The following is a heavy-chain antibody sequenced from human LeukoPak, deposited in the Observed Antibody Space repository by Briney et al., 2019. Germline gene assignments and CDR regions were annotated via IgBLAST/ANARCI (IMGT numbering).Heavy chain of an antibody. Sequence: PGRSLRLSCAASGFTFRSYAMSWVRQAPGKGLEWVSAISGSGDNTYYADSVKGRFTISRDNFENTLYLQMNSLRAEDTAVYYCAKARSEHVPQNWFDPWGQGTLVTVSS. CDR1: GFTFRSYA. D-gene: IGHD1-26*01. CDR2: ISGSGDNT. V-gene: IGHV3-23*01. J-gene: IGHJ5*02. CDR3: AKARSEHVPQNWFDP.